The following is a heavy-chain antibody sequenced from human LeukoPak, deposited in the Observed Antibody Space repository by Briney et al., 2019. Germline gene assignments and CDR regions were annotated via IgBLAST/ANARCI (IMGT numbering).Heavy chain of an antibody. CDR3: ATVHFGYFDY. CDR2: ISDTGKTI. CDR1: GFTFSSYG. Sequence: GGSLRLSCAASGFTFSSYGMHWVRQAPGKGLEWVAYISDTGKTIYYADSVKGRFTISRDNAKKSLYLQVDGLRAEDTAVYYCATVHFGYFDYWGRGTLVTVSS. J-gene: IGHJ4*02. V-gene: IGHV3-48*04. D-gene: IGHD3-3*01.